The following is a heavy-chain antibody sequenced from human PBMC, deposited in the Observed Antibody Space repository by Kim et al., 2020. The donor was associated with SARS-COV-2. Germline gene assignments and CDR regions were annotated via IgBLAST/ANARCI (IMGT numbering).Heavy chain of an antibody. J-gene: IGHJ6*02. D-gene: IGHD1-26*01. V-gene: IGHV4-30-2*04. CDR3: ARLSGSYRYYYYGMDV. Sequence: LKSRVTISVDTSKNQFSLKLSSVTAADTAVYYCARLSGSYRYYYYGMDVWGQGTTVTVSS.